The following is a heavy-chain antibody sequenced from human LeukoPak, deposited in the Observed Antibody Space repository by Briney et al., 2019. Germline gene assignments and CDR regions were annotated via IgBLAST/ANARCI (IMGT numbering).Heavy chain of an antibody. Sequence: PSDTLSLTCAVSGESFSYNYWTWVRLPPGKGLEWIGDINHSGRVNYRPSLKSRVTISVDTSKSQFSLKLSAVTAADTAVYYCARGLGPMSPSLDYWGQGSLVTVSS. V-gene: IGHV4-34*01. CDR2: INHSGRV. CDR1: GESFSYNY. D-gene: IGHD3-22*01. J-gene: IGHJ4*02. CDR3: ARGLGPMSPSLDY.